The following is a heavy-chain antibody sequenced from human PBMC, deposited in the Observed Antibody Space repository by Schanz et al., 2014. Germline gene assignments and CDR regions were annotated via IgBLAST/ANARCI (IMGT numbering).Heavy chain of an antibody. CDR2: IRGSGGST. Sequence: VQLVESGGGLAQPGGSLRLSCAASGFTFSNYAMNWVRQAPGKGLKWVSGIRGSGGSTYYADSVKGRFTISRDSTENTLYLQMNSLRAEDTAVYYCAKGQGAVINNWYFDLWGRGTLVTVSS. CDR1: GFTFSNYA. J-gene: IGHJ2*01. V-gene: IGHV3-23*04. CDR3: AKGQGAVINNWYFDL. D-gene: IGHD2-21*01.